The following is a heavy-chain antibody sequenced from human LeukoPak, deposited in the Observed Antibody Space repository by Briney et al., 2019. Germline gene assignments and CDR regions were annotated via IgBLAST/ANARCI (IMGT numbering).Heavy chain of an antibody. J-gene: IGHJ6*02. Sequence: GVSLRLSCAASGFTFSSYSMNWVRQAPGKGLEWVSSISSSSSYIYYADSVKGRFTISRDNAKNSLYLQMNSLRAEDTAVYYCARGGRGEYGSGSYYNYGMDVWGQGTTVTVSS. CDR1: GFTFSSYS. D-gene: IGHD3-10*01. CDR2: ISSSSSYI. CDR3: ARGGRGEYGSGSYYNYGMDV. V-gene: IGHV3-21*01.